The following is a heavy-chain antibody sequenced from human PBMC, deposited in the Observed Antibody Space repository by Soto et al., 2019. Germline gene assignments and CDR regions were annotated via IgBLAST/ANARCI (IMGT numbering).Heavy chain of an antibody. V-gene: IGHV3-9*01. CDR3: AKEKGIAVAGHYWYFDL. D-gene: IGHD6-19*01. J-gene: IGHJ2*01. CDR2: ISWNSGSI. Sequence: EVQLVESGGGLVQPGRSLRLSCAASGFTFDDYAMHWVRQAPGKGLEWVSGISWNSGSIGYADSVKGRFTISRDNAKNSLYLQMNSLRAEDTALYYCAKEKGIAVAGHYWYFDLWGRGTLVTVSS. CDR1: GFTFDDYA.